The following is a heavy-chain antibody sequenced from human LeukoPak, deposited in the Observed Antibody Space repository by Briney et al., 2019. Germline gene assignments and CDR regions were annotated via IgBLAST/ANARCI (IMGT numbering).Heavy chain of an antibody. D-gene: IGHD1-26*01. V-gene: IGHV4-39*01. CDR1: GGSISSTSYY. CDR2: VYYNGAT. CDR3: AREDRVGATTGSDH. J-gene: IGHJ4*02. Sequence: SETPSLTCTVSGGSISSTSYYWGWIRQPPGKGLQWIGTVYYNGATQYNPSLKSRVTISVDTYKNQFSLKLTSVTAADTAVYYCAREDRVGATTGSDHWGQGTLVTVSS.